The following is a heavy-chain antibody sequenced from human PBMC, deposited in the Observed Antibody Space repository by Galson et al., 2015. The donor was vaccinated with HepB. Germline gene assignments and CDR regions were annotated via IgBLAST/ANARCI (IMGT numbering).Heavy chain of an antibody. CDR1: GGSISSSSYY. Sequence: ETLSLTCTVSGGSISSSSYYWGWIRQPPGKGLEWIGSIYYSGSTYYNPSLKSRVTISVDTSKNQFSLKLSSVTAADTAVYYCARLGIAAASFDYWGQGTLVTVSS. V-gene: IGHV4-39*01. CDR2: IYYSGST. CDR3: ARLGIAAASFDY. D-gene: IGHD6-13*01. J-gene: IGHJ4*02.